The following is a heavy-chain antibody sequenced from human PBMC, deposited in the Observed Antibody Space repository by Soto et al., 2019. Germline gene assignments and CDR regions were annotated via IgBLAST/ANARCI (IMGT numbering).Heavy chain of an antibody. Sequence: QVQLQQWGAGLLKPSETLSLTCAVYGESLSGYYWSWIRQPPGQGLEWIGEINPSGSTSYIPSLESRVIMSVDTSKNQFSLRLSSVTAADTAVYYCARGLLGGAAAWGQGSLVTVSS. J-gene: IGHJ5*02. D-gene: IGHD3-16*01. V-gene: IGHV4-34*01. CDR1: GESLSGYY. CDR3: ARGLLGGAAA. CDR2: INPSGST.